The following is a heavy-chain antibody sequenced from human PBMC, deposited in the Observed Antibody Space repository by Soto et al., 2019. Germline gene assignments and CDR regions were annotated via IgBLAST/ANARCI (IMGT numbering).Heavy chain of an antibody. J-gene: IGHJ4*02. CDR1: GFTFSTYG. D-gene: IGHD2-2*01. V-gene: IGHV3-30*18. Sequence: PGGSLRLSCAASGFTFSTYGMHWVRQAPGKGLEWVAVISYDGSNKYYADSVKGRFTISRDSSRNTLYLQMNSLRAEDTAVYYCAKALGYCTSTTCSIDYWGQGTLVTVS. CDR3: AKALGYCTSTTCSIDY. CDR2: ISYDGSNK.